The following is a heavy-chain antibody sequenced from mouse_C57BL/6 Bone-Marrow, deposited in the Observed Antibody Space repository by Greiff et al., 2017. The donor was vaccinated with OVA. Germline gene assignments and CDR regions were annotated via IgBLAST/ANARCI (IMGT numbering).Heavy chain of an antibody. CDR2: ISSGGSYT. J-gene: IGHJ1*03. V-gene: IGHV5-6*02. Sequence: DVMLVESGGDLVKPGGSLKLSCAASGFTFSSYGMSWVRQTPDKRLEWVATISSGGSYTYYPDSVKGRFTISRDNAKNTLYLQMSSLKSEDTAMYYCARILWYFDVWGTGTTVTVSS. CDR3: ARILWYFDV. CDR1: GFTFSSYG.